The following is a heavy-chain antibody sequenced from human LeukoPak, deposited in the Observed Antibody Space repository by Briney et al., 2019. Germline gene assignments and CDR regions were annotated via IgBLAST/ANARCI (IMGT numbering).Heavy chain of an antibody. CDR2: INHSGST. V-gene: IGHV4-34*01. CDR1: GGSISTYY. D-gene: IGHD3-10*01. J-gene: IGHJ4*02. CDR3: ARIPRTYYGSGSYYNGKTFGFDY. Sequence: SETLSLTCTVSGGSISTYYWSWIRQPPGKGLEWIGEINHSGSTNYNPSLKSRVTISVDTSKNQFSLKLSSVTAADTAVYYCARIPRTYYGSGSYYNGKTFGFDYWGQGTLVTVSS.